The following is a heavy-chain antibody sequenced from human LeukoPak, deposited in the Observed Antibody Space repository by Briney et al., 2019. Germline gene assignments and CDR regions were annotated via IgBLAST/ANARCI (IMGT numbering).Heavy chain of an antibody. CDR2: INPSGGST. Sequence: ASVKVSCKASGYTFTSYYMHWVRQAPGQGLEWMGIINPSGGSTSYAQKLQGRVTMTRDTSTSTVYMELSSLRSEDTAVYYCARDGYSYGYDYWGQGTLVTVSS. V-gene: IGHV1-46*01. CDR1: GYTFTSYY. J-gene: IGHJ4*02. D-gene: IGHD5-18*01. CDR3: ARDGYSYGYDY.